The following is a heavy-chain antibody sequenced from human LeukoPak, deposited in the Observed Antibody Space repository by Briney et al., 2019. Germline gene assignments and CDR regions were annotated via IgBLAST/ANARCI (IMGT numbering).Heavy chain of an antibody. J-gene: IGHJ4*02. D-gene: IGHD3-22*01. CDR2: IISSNSYI. V-gene: IGHV3-21*01. CDR3: ARDEGGYDSSGYYYVEGTFDY. CDR1: GFTFSSYS. Sequence: GGSLRLSCAASGFTFSSYSMNWVRQSPGGGLEWVSSIISSNSYIYYADSVKGRFTISRDNEKNSLYLQMKRMRAEDTAVYYCARDEGGYDSSGYYYVEGTFDYWGQGTLVTVSS.